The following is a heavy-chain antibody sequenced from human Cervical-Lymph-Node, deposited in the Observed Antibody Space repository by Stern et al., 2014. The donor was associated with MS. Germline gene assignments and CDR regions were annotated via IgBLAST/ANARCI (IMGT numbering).Heavy chain of an antibody. Sequence: EDQLVESGGGLVQPGGSLRLSCSASGFTFSSYAMHWVRQAPGKGLEYVSAISSNGGSTYYADSVKGRFTISRDNSKNTLYLQMSSLRAEDTAVYYCATHYYDSSGFDDYWGQGTLVTVSS. V-gene: IGHV3-64D*06. CDR3: ATHYYDSSGFDDY. D-gene: IGHD3-22*01. CDR1: GFTFSSYA. CDR2: ISSNGGST. J-gene: IGHJ4*02.